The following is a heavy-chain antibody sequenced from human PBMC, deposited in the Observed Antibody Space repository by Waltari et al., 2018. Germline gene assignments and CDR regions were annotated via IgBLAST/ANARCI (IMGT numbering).Heavy chain of an antibody. CDR3: ARQDLSSGWYSLDY. J-gene: IGHJ4*02. CDR1: GGSISSSSSY. D-gene: IGHD6-19*01. Sequence: QLQLQESGPGLVKPSETLSLTCAVSGGSISSSSSYWGWICQPPGKGLEWIGSIYYSVSTYYNPSLKSRVTISVDTSKNQFSLKLSSVTAADTAVYYCARQDLSSGWYSLDYWGQGTLVTVSS. CDR2: IYYSVST. V-gene: IGHV4-39*01.